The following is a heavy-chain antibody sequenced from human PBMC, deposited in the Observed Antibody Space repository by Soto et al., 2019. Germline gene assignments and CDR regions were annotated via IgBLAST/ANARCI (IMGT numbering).Heavy chain of an antibody. CDR3: ARMSLQRFDP. D-gene: IGHD4-4*01. CDR1: GGSISSSF. CDR2: IYSRGST. Sequence: QVQLQESGPGLVKSSETLSLTCTVSGGSISSSFWSWIRQPPGKGLEWIGYIYSRGSTNYNPSLKSRVTISVDTSKNQFSLNLSSVTAADTAVYYCARMSLQRFDPWGQGTLVTVSS. V-gene: IGHV4-59*08. J-gene: IGHJ5*02.